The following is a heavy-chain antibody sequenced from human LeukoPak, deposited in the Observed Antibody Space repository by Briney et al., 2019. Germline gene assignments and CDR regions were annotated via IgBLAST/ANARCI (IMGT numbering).Heavy chain of an antibody. D-gene: IGHD3-3*01. J-gene: IGHJ6*02. CDR2: ISGSGGST. V-gene: IGHV3-23*01. CDR1: GFTFSSYA. CDR3: AKFVLRFLEWLLLNGMDV. Sequence: GGSLRLSCAASGFTFSSYAMSWVRQAPGKGLEWVSAISGSGGSTYYADSVKGRFTISRDNSKNTLYLQMSSLRAEDTAVYYCAKFVLRFLEWLLLNGMDVWGQGTTVTVSS.